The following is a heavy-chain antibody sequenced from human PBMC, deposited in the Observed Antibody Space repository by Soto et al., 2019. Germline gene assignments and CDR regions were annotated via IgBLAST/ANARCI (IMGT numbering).Heavy chain of an antibody. Sequence: SQTLSLTCAISGDSVSSNSAAWNWIRQSPSRGLEWLGRTYYRSKWYNDYAVSVKSRITINPDTSKNQFSLQLNSVTPEDTAVYYCARSPTSYCSGGSCYSAVAFDPWGQGTLVTVSS. D-gene: IGHD2-15*01. V-gene: IGHV6-1*01. CDR1: GDSVSSNSAA. CDR3: ARSPTSYCSGGSCYSAVAFDP. J-gene: IGHJ5*02. CDR2: TYYRSKWYN.